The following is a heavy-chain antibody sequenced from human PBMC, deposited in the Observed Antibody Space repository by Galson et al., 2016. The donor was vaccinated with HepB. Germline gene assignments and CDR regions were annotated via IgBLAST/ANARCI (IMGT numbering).Heavy chain of an antibody. CDR1: GYTFAISW. Sequence: SGAEVKKPGESLKISCRASGYTFAISWITWVRQLPGRGLEWMGIIYPGDSDTRYSPSFRGQVTISVDKSISTAYLEWSSLKASDTAIYYCARHAISGTWYMDVWGNGTAVTVSS. CDR2: IYPGDSDT. CDR3: ARHAISGTWYMDV. V-gene: IGHV5-51*01. J-gene: IGHJ6*03.